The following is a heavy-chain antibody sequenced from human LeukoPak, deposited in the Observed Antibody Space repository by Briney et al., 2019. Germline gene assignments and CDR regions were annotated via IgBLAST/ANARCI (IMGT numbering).Heavy chain of an antibody. CDR2: IYYSGST. CDR1: GGSISSSSYY. J-gene: IGHJ4*02. D-gene: IGHD1-26*01. CDR3: ARGGNGSYLDY. V-gene: IGHV4-39*07. Sequence: SETLSLTCTVSGGSISSSSYYWGWIRQPPGKGLEWIGSIYYSGSTYYNPSLKSRVTISVDTSKNQFSLKLSSVTAADTAVYYCARGGNGSYLDYWGQGTLVTVSS.